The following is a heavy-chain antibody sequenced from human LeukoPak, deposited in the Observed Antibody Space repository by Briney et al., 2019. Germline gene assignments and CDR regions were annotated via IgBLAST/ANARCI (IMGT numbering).Heavy chain of an antibody. CDR2: IYYSGST. D-gene: IGHD5-12*01. V-gene: IGHV4-59*01. CDR3: ARVSGYDWESFYDY. J-gene: IGHJ4*02. Sequence: SETLSLTCTVSGGSISSYYWSWIRQPPGKGLEWIGYIYYSGSTNYNPSLKSRVTISVDTSKNQFSLKLRSVTAADTAVYYCARVSGYDWESFYDYWGQGSLVTVSS. CDR1: GGSISSYY.